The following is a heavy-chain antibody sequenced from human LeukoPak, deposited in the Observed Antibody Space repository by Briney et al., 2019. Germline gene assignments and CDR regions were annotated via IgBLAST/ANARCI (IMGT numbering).Heavy chain of an antibody. CDR1: GYTFTGYY. J-gene: IGHJ4*02. CDR2: INPNSGGT. Sequence: ASVKVSCKASGYTFTGYYMHWVRQAPGQGLEWMGWINPNSGGTNYAQKFQGRVTMTRDTSTSTAYMELNRLRSDDTAVYHCARDRDYGSGIFDYWGQGTLVTVSS. D-gene: IGHD3-10*01. CDR3: ARDRDYGSGIFDY. V-gene: IGHV1-2*02.